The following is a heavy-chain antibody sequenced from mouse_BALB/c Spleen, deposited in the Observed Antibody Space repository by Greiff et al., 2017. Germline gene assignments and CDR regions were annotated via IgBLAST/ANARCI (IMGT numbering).Heavy chain of an antibody. J-gene: IGHJ4*01. D-gene: IGHD3-1*01. CDR2: INPGSSTI. Sequence: EVQLQQSGGGLVQPGGSLNLSCAASGFDFSRYWMSWARQAPGKGQEWIGEINPGSSTINYTPSLKDKFIISRDNAKNTLYLQMSKVRSEDTALYYCAREARATGAMDYWGQGTSVTVSS. V-gene: IGHV4-2*02. CDR1: GFDFSRYW. CDR3: AREARATGAMDY.